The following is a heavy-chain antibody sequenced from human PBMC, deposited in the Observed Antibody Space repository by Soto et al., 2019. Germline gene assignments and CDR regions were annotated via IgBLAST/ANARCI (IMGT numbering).Heavy chain of an antibody. Sequence: PGGSLRLSCAASGITFSNYWMSWVRQAPGKGLEWISYISSSSTTIYYSDSVKGRFTISRDNAKKSVYLQMNSLRAEDTAVYYCVGGVVGSNYYYLDFWGQGTQVTVSS. D-gene: IGHD4-4*01. CDR2: ISSSSTTI. V-gene: IGHV3-48*01. CDR3: VGGVVGSNYYYLDF. CDR1: GITFSNYW. J-gene: IGHJ4*02.